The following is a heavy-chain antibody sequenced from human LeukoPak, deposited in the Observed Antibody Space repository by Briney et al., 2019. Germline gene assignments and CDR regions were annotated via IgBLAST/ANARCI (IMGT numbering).Heavy chain of an antibody. CDR3: AKDPFGYSRSSPGDY. CDR1: GFTFSNYW. CDR2: ISHDGSIK. J-gene: IGHJ4*02. D-gene: IGHD3-16*01. V-gene: IGHV3-30*18. Sequence: GGSLRLSCAASGFTFSNYWIHWVRQAPGKGLEWVAFISHDGSIKYYADSVKGRFTISRDNSKNTLYLQMNSLRPDDTAIYFCAKDPFGYSRSSPGDYWGQGTLVTVSP.